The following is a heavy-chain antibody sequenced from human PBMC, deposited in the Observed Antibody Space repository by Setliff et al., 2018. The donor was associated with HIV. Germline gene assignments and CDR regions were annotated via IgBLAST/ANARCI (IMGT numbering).Heavy chain of an antibody. J-gene: IGHJ4*02. Sequence: PSETLSLTCTVSGGSISSYYWSWIRQPPGKGLEWIGYIYTSGSTNYNPSLKSRVTISVDTSKNQFSLKLSSVTAADTAVYYCARGYSYGLYYFDYWGQGTLVTVPQ. D-gene: IGHD5-18*01. CDR1: GGSISSYY. CDR3: ARGYSYGLYYFDY. V-gene: IGHV4-4*08. CDR2: IYTSGST.